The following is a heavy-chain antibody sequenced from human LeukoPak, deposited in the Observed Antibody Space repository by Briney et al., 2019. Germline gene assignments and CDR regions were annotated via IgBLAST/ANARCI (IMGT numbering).Heavy chain of an antibody. CDR1: GDSVSSNSAA. CDR3: ARPLGYCSSTSCHDAFDI. J-gene: IGHJ3*02. Sequence: SQTLSLTCAISGDSVSSNSAAWNWIRQSPSRGLEWLGRTYYKSKWYNDYALSVKSRITINPDTSKNQFSLQLNSVTPEDTAVYYCARPLGYCSSTSCHDAFDIWGQGTMVTVSS. D-gene: IGHD2-2*01. V-gene: IGHV6-1*01. CDR2: TYYKSKWYN.